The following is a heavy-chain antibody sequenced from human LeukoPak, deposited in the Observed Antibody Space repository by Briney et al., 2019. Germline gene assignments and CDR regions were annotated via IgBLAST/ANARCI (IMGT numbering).Heavy chain of an antibody. CDR3: ARDRSDGYNKNDY. D-gene: IGHD5-24*01. V-gene: IGHV3-74*01. CDR1: GFSFSTSW. J-gene: IGHJ4*02. Sequence: GGSLRLSCAASGFSFSTSWMHWFRQGPGRGLVWVSRITSDGRTTIYADSVKGRFSISRDNSKNTLFLQMNSLRVEDTAVYYCARDRSDGYNKNDYWGQGTLVTVSS. CDR2: ITSDGRTT.